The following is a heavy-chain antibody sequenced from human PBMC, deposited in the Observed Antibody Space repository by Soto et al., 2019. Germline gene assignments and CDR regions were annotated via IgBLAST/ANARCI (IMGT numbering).Heavy chain of an antibody. CDR2: ISTTGDPT. CDR1: GFTFNTYD. V-gene: IGHV3-23*01. Sequence: EVQLLESGGGLVQPGGSLRLSCAASGFTFNTYDMSWVRQAPGTGLEWVSSISTTGDPTFYAGSVKGRFTVSRDNSRNTLFLQITTLRADDTAVYYCGRHWGGWGHGTLVTVSS. CDR3: GRHWGG. J-gene: IGHJ4*01. D-gene: IGHD2-21*01.